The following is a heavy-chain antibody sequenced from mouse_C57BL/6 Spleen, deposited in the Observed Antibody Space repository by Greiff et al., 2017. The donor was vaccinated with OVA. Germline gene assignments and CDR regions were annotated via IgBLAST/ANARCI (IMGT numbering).Heavy chain of an antibody. CDR2: ISSGSSTI. J-gene: IGHJ4*01. Sequence: EVQVVESGGGLVKPGGSLKLSCAASGFTFSDYGVHWVRQAPEKGLEWVAYISSGSSTIYYADTVKGRFTISRDNAKNTLFLQMTSLRSEDTAMYYCARTGAMDYWGQGTSVTVSS. V-gene: IGHV5-17*01. CDR3: ARTGAMDY. CDR1: GFTFSDYG.